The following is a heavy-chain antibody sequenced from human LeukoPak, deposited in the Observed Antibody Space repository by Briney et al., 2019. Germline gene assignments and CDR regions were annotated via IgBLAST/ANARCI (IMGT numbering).Heavy chain of an antibody. CDR2: IYYSGST. V-gene: IGHV4-31*03. D-gene: IGHD6-13*01. J-gene: IGHJ3*02. Sequence: KPSQTLSLTCTVSGGSISSGGYYWSWIRQHPGKGLEWIGYIYYSGSTYYNPSLKSRVTISVYTSKNQFSLKLSSVTAADTAVYYCAREAAAAGTGAFDIWGQGTMVTVSS. CDR1: GGSISSGGYY. CDR3: AREAAAAGTGAFDI.